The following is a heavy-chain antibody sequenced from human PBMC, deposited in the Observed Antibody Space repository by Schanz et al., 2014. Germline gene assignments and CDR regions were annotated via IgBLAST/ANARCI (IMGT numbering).Heavy chain of an antibody. V-gene: IGHV3-53*01. J-gene: IGHJ3*01. CDR1: GFTVNTNY. Sequence: EVQLVESGGGLIQPGGSLRLSCAVSGFTVNTNYMSWVRQAPGKGLEWISSMYINSGSTQYADSVKGRFIISRDSSKNTLFLQMNSLRAEDTAVYFCARDGGRDGYNLAFDVLGQGTLVTVSS. CDR3: ARDGGRDGYNLAFDV. CDR2: MYINSGST. D-gene: IGHD5-12*01.